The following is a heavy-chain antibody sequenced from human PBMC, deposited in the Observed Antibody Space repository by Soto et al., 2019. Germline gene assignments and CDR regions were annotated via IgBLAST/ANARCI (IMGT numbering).Heavy chain of an antibody. J-gene: IGHJ4*02. CDR2: ISGGGAGT. CDR1: GFTFGNYA. V-gene: IGHV3-23*01. CDR3: AKDVYCSGGSCFSDFEY. Sequence: GGSLRLSCAASGFTFGNYAMSWVRQAPGKGLEWVSSISGGGAGTYYADSVKGRFTISRDNSKNTLYLQMNSLRVEDTALYYCAKDVYCSGGSCFSDFEYWGQGTLVTVSS. D-gene: IGHD2-15*01.